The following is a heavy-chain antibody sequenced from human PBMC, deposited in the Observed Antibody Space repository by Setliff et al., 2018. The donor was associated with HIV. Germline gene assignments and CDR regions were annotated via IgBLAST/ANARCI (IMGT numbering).Heavy chain of an antibody. CDR3: ARGRDSSGWYPYYFDY. Sequence: PSETLSLTCTVSGGSITSYYWTWIRQPPGKGLEWIGYIYYSGSTNYNPSLKSRLTISVDTSKNQFSLKLSSVTAADTAVYYCARGRDSSGWYPYYFDYWGQGTLVTVSS. CDR2: IYYSGST. V-gene: IGHV4-59*08. CDR1: GGSITSYY. J-gene: IGHJ4*02. D-gene: IGHD6-19*01.